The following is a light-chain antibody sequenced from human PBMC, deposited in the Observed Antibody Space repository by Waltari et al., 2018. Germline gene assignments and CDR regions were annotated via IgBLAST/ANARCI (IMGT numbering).Light chain of an antibody. V-gene: IGLV2-23*02. J-gene: IGLJ2*01. CDR1: SSDVGGYNY. CDR3: CSYAGSSTYVV. CDR2: DVS. Sequence: QSALTQPASVSGSPGQSITIPCTGTSSDVGGYNYVSSYQQHPGKAPKLMIYDVSKRPSGVSNRFSGSKSGNTASLTISGLQAEDEADYYCCSYAGSSTYVVFGGGTKLTVL.